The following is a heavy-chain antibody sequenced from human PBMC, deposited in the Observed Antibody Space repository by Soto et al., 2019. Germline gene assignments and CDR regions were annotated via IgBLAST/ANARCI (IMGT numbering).Heavy chain of an antibody. Sequence: SETLSLTCTVSGGSISSYYWSWIRQPPGKGLEWIGYIYYSGSTNYNPSLKSRVTISVDTSKNQFSLKLSSVTAADTAVYYCARRSDFRMLGFDPWGQGTLVTVSS. D-gene: IGHD2-21*02. CDR2: IYYSGST. CDR1: GGSISSYY. J-gene: IGHJ5*02. V-gene: IGHV4-59*08. CDR3: ARRSDFRMLGFDP.